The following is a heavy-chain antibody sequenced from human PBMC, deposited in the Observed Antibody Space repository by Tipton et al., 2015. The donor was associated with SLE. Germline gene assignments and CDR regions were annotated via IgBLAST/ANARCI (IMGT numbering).Heavy chain of an antibody. D-gene: IGHD1-14*01. J-gene: IGHJ4*02. V-gene: IGHV4-59*05. CDR1: GGSISSYY. Sequence: TLSLTCTVSGGSISSYYWSWIRQPPGKGLEWIGSIYYSGSTYYNPSLKSRVTISVDTSKNQFSLKLSSVTAADTAVYYCARLLTGVHDYWGQGTLVTVSS. CDR2: IYYSGST. CDR3: ARLLTGVHDY.